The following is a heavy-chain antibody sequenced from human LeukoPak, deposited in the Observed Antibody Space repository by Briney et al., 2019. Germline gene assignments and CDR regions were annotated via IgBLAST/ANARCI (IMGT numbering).Heavy chain of an antibody. CDR3: ARDGWAPLNAFDI. D-gene: IGHD1-26*01. CDR1: GFTFSSYA. V-gene: IGHV3-7*03. CDR2: IKQDGSEK. J-gene: IGHJ3*02. Sequence: GGSLRLSCAASGFTFSSYAMSWVRQAPGKGLEWVANIKQDGSEKYYVDSVKGRFTISRDNAKNSLYLQMNSLRAEDTAVYYCARDGWAPLNAFDIWGQGTMVTVSS.